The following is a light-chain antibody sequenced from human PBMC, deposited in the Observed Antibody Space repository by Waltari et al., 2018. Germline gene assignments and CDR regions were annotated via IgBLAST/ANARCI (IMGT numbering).Light chain of an antibody. CDR2: GNN. CDR1: SSNIGAGHA. J-gene: IGLJ2*01. V-gene: IGLV1-40*01. Sequence: QSVLTQPPSVSGAPGQRITLSGTGSSSNIGAGHAVHWYRVVPGAAPKVLLDGNNNRPSGVPDRFSGSKSATSASLAITGLQAEDAADYYGQSLDRSLSGGVVFGGGTKVTVL. CDR3: QSLDRSLSGGVV.